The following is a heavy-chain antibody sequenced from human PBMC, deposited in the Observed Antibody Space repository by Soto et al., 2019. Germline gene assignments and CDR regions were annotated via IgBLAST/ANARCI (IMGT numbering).Heavy chain of an antibody. CDR2: IRQDGGEK. Sequence: GGSLRLSCAASGFTFSSYAMSWVRQAPGKGLEWVANIRQDGGEKYYAESVKGRFTISRDNAENSLYLQMNSLRAEDTAVYYCATYRDLDHWGQGTLVTVSS. V-gene: IGHV3-7*01. CDR1: GFTFSSYA. CDR3: ATYRDLDH. D-gene: IGHD3-16*02. J-gene: IGHJ4*02.